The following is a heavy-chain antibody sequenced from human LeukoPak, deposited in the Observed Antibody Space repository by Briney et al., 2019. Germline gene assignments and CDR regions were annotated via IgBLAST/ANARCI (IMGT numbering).Heavy chain of an antibody. CDR1: GYTFTNYG. CDR2: ISAYNGYT. Sequence: GASVKVSCKASGYTFTNYGISWVRQAPGQGLERMGWISAYNGYTNYAQNLQGRVTMTTDTSTSTAYMELRSLRSDDTAVYYCARGGHCTNGGCYSFHYWGQGTLVTVST. D-gene: IGHD2-8*01. CDR3: ARGGHCTNGGCYSFHY. J-gene: IGHJ4*02. V-gene: IGHV1-18*01.